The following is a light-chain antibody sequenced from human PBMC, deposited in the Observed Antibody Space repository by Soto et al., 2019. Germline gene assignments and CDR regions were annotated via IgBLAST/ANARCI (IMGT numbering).Light chain of an antibody. CDR1: SSDVGGYNF. CDR2: EVT. CDR3: KSYAGSNTYV. Sequence: QSALTQPASVSGSPGQSITISCTGTSSDVGGYNFVSWYQQYPGKAPKLIISEVTNRPSGVSNRFSGSKSGNTASLTVSGLQSADEADYFCKSYAGSNTYVFGSGTKVTVL. J-gene: IGLJ1*01. V-gene: IGLV2-14*01.